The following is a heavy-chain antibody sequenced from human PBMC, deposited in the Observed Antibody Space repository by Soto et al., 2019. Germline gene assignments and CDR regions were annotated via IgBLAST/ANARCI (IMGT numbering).Heavy chain of an antibody. D-gene: IGHD3-10*01. CDR3: ARGSMVRGPTPFDY. Sequence: SDTRSLTCNLSWGSIRSYYLNLIRPPPGKTLEWIGDVYYSGSANYNPSLKSRVTISVDMSRNQFSLKLNSVTAADTAVYYCARGSMVRGPTPFDYWGQGTLVTVSS. V-gene: IGHV4-59*07. CDR2: VYYSGSA. CDR1: WGSIRSYY. J-gene: IGHJ4*02.